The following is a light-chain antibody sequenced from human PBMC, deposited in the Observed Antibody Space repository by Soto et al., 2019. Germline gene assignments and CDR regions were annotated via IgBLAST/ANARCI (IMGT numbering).Light chain of an antibody. CDR3: SSYTSSSTPYV. J-gene: IGLJ1*01. V-gene: IGLV2-14*01. CDR2: DVT. Sequence: QSALTQPASVSGSPGQSITISCTGTSSDVGGYNYVSWYQQHPVKAPKLMIYDVTNRPSGVSDRFSGSKSGNTASLTISGLQAEDEADYHCSSYTSSSTPYVFGTGTKLTVL. CDR1: SSDVGGYNY.